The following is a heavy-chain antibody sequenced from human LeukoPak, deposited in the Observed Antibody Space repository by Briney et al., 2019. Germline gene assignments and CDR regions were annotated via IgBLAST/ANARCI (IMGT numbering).Heavy chain of an antibody. CDR3: AREEYSISSRAFDI. Sequence: ASVKVSCKASGYTFTAYYVHWVRRAPGQGLEWMGWINPNTGGTNYAQKFQGRVTMTRDTSIVTAYMELSRLRSDDTAVYYCAREEYSISSRAFDIWGQGTMVTVSS. CDR2: INPNTGGT. CDR1: GYTFTAYY. V-gene: IGHV1-2*02. D-gene: IGHD6-6*01. J-gene: IGHJ3*02.